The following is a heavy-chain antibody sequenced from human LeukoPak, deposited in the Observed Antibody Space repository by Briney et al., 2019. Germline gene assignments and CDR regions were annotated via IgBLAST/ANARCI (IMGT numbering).Heavy chain of an antibody. CDR2: ISSSGNTM. D-gene: IGHD6-13*01. V-gene: IGHV3-48*01. CDR3: ARDSIAAAGPYYYYYMDV. CDR1: GFTFSAYT. J-gene: IGHJ6*03. Sequence: GGSLRLSCAASGFTFSAYTMNWVRQAPGKGLEWISYISSSGNTMYYADSVKGRFTISRDNAKNSLYLQMNSLRAEDTAVYYCARDSIAAAGPYYYYYMDVWGKGTTVTVSS.